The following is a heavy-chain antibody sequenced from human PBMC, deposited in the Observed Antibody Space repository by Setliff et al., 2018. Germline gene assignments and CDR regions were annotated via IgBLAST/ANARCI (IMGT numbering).Heavy chain of an antibody. Sequence: ASVKVSCKASGYPFNNYGISWLRQTPGQGLEWMGWIGGHNDDPLFARKFQGRVTMTTDTSTTTAYMELKSLRSDDTAVYYCARSWRAGALNHFDYWGQGSRVTVS. V-gene: IGHV1-18*01. CDR1: GYPFNNYG. CDR2: IGGHNDDP. CDR3: ARSWRAGALNHFDY. J-gene: IGHJ4*02. D-gene: IGHD3-3*01.